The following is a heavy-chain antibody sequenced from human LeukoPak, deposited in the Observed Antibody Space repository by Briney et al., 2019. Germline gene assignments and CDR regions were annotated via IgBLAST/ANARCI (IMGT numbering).Heavy chain of an antibody. CDR1: GFTFSSYS. J-gene: IGHJ4*02. Sequence: PGGSLRLSCAASGFTFSSYSMNWVRQAPGKGLEWLSYISSSSSTIYYADSVKGRFTISRDNAKNSLYLQMSSLRAEDTAVYYCARELSPAVKFYFDSWGQGTLVTVSS. D-gene: IGHD2/OR15-2a*01. CDR3: ARELSPAVKFYFDS. V-gene: IGHV3-48*01. CDR2: ISSSSSTI.